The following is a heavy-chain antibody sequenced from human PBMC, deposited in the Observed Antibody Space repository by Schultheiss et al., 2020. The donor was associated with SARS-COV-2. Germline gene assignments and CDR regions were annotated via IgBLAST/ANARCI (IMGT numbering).Heavy chain of an antibody. D-gene: IGHD6-19*01. Sequence: SETLSLTCTVSGGSISSSTFYWGWIRQPPGKGPEWIGYVYASGSTKYNPSLRSRLTISADTSKNQFSLQLSSVTAADTAVYYGARWSSGFFDFWGQGILVTVSS. J-gene: IGHJ4*02. CDR2: VYASGST. V-gene: IGHV4-61*05. CDR1: GGSISSSTFY. CDR3: ARWSSGFFDF.